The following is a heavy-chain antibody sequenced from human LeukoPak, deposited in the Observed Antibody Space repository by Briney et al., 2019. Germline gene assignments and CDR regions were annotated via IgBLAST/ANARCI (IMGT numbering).Heavy chain of an antibody. CDR2: IYYSGST. CDR1: GGSISSYY. Sequence: SETLSITCTVSGGSISSYYWSWIRQPPGKGLEWIGYIYYSGSTNYNPSLKSRVTISVDTSKNQFSLKLSSVTAADTAVYYCARSRWLHSGDAFDIWGQGTMVTVSS. D-gene: IGHD5-24*01. CDR3: ARSRWLHSGDAFDI. V-gene: IGHV4-59*01. J-gene: IGHJ3*02.